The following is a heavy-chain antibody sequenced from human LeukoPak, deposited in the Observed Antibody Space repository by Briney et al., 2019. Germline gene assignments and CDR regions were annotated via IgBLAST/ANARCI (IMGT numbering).Heavy chain of an antibody. Sequence: GGSLRLSCAASGFTFSTCSMNWVRQAPGKGLEWVSSISSGGSYIYYADSVKGRFTISRDNAKKSLYLQMNSLKAEDTAVYYCARVFFNQYGMDVWGQGTTVTVSS. CDR1: GFTFSTCS. CDR2: ISSGGSYI. D-gene: IGHD3-3*01. CDR3: ARVFFNQYGMDV. V-gene: IGHV3-21*01. J-gene: IGHJ6*02.